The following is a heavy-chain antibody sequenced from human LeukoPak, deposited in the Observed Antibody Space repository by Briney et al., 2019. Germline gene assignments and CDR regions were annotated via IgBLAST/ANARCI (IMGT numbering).Heavy chain of an antibody. CDR3: ARDFGAFDI. CDR2: IYYSGST. J-gene: IGHJ3*02. D-gene: IGHD3-10*01. Sequence: YPSETLSLTCTVSGGSISSYYWSWIRQPPGKGLEWIGYIYYSGSTNYNPSLKSRVTISVDTSKNQFSLQLNSVTPEDTAVYYCARDFGAFDIWGQGTMVTVSS. V-gene: IGHV4-59*12. CDR1: GGSISSYY.